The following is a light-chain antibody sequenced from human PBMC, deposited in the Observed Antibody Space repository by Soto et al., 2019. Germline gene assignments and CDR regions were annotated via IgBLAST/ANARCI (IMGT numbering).Light chain of an antibody. CDR1: QSVSSDY. CDR2: ATS. CDR3: QQYNTSPWT. Sequence: DIVLTQSPGNLSLSPGERATLSCRASQSVSSDYLAWYQQKPGRAPRLLIYATSSRATGIPDRFSGSGSGTDFTLTISRLEPEDFAVYFCQQYNTSPWTCGQGTTVEIK. V-gene: IGKV3-20*01. J-gene: IGKJ1*01.